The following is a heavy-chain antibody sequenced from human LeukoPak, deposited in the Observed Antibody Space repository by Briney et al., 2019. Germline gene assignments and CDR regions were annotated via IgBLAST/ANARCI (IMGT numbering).Heavy chain of an antibody. CDR1: GFTFSSYW. D-gene: IGHD5-18*01. CDR2: IQQDGSDK. J-gene: IGHJ4*02. V-gene: IGHV3-7*04. CDR3: ARGRGYSYGYFEY. Sequence: PGGSLRLSCAASGFTFSSYWMSWVRQAPGKGLELVANIQQDGSDKYYVGSVKGRFTISRDNAKKSLYLQMNSLRAEDTAIYYCARGRGYSYGYFEYWGQGTLVTVSS.